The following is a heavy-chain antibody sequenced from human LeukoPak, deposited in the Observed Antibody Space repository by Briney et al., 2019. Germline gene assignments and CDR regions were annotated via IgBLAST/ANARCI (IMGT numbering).Heavy chain of an antibody. CDR3: ARYGGFSYTIGGYFDY. CDR2: IYYSGGT. CDR1: GGSITSGGSS. D-gene: IGHD5-18*01. J-gene: IGHJ4*02. V-gene: IGHV4-30-2*01. Sequence: PSQTLSLTCAVSGGSITSGGSSWSWIRQPPGKGLEWIGYIYYSGGTYYNPSLKSRVTISLDRSNNQFSLKLSSVSAADTAVYYCARYGGFSYTIGGYFDYWGQGTLVTVSS.